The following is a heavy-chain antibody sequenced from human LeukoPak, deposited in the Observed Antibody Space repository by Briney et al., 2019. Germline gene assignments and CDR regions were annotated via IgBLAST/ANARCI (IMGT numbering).Heavy chain of an antibody. CDR3: ARVSGSYFSGGDAFDI. V-gene: IGHV3-48*03. Sequence: GGSLRLSCAASGFAFSSYEMNWVRQAPGKGLEWVSYISSSGSTIYYADSVKGRFTISRDNAKNSLYLQMNSLRAEDTAVYYCARVSGSYFSGGDAFDIWGQGTMVTVSS. CDR1: GFAFSSYE. J-gene: IGHJ3*02. CDR2: ISSSGSTI. D-gene: IGHD1-26*01.